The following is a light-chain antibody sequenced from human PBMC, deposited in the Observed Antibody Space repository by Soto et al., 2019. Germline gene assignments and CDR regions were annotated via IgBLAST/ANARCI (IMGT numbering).Light chain of an antibody. CDR2: DDN. V-gene: IGLV1-51*01. CDR3: GSWDSSLSAYV. Sequence: QSALTQPRSVSGSPGQSVTISCTGASADVDFYNHVSWYQQHPGKVPKLLIYDDNKRPSGIPDRFSGSKSGTSATLGITGFQTGDEADYYCGSWDSSLSAYVFGTGTKLTVL. J-gene: IGLJ1*01. CDR1: SADVDFYNH.